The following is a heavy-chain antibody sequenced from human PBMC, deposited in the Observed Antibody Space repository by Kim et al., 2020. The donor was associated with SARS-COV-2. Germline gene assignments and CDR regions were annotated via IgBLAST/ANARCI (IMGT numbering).Heavy chain of an antibody. CDR3: AKGGSRITMIVVPFDP. V-gene: IGHV3-23*01. Sequence: SRHGRFTIPRDNSNNTLDLQMNSLGTEDTAVYYCAKGGSRITMIVVPFDPWGQGTLVTVSS. J-gene: IGHJ5*02. D-gene: IGHD3-22*01.